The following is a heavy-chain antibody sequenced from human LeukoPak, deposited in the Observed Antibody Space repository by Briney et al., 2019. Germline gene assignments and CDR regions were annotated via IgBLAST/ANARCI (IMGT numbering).Heavy chain of an antibody. Sequence: GASVKLSCTASGYTFTGYYMHWVRQAPGQGLGRMGWINPNSGGTKDAQKLQGRVTMTRDTSISTAYMKLRRLRSDDTAVYYCARVRSPGWNYYYGMDVWGQGTTVTVSS. CDR1: GYTFTGYY. CDR2: INPNSGGT. J-gene: IGHJ6*02. V-gene: IGHV1-2*02. D-gene: IGHD1-26*01. CDR3: ARVRSPGWNYYYGMDV.